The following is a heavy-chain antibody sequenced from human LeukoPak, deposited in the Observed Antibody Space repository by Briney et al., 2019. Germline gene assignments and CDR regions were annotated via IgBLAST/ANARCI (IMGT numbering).Heavy chain of an antibody. CDR3: ASGGVVGANIRDHFDS. J-gene: IGHJ4*02. V-gene: IGHV6-1*01. CDR2: TYYRSKWYN. Sequence: SQTLSLTCAISGDSVSSNSAAWNWIRQSPSRGLEWLGRTYYRSKWYNDYAVSVKSRIIINPETSKNQFTLQLSPVTPEDTAVYYCASGGVVGANIRDHFDSWGQGTLVTVSS. D-gene: IGHD1-26*01. CDR1: GDSVSSNSAA.